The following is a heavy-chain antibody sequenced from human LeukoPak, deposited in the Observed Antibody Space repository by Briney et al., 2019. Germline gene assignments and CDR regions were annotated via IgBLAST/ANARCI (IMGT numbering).Heavy chain of an antibody. D-gene: IGHD5-12*01. CDR2: ISGSGGST. V-gene: IGHV3-23*01. CDR1: GFTFSSYA. J-gene: IGHJ3*02. CDR3: AKDQLEGGYEYDAFDI. Sequence: GGSLRLSCAASGFTFSSYAMSWVRQAPGKGLEWVSAISGSGGSTYYADSVKGRFTISRDNPKNTLYLQMNSLRAEDTAVYYCAKDQLEGGYEYDAFDIWGQGTMVTVSS.